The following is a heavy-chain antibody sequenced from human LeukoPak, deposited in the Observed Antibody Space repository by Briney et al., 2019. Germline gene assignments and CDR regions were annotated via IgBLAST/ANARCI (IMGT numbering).Heavy chain of an antibody. CDR3: ARGAIAAAGRTYYYYGMDA. CDR2: ISAYNGNT. J-gene: IGHJ6*02. CDR1: GYTFTSYG. D-gene: IGHD6-13*01. Sequence: ASVKVSCKASGYTFTSYGISWVRQAPGQGLEWMGWISAYNGNTNYAQKLQGRVTMTTDTSTSTAYMELSSLRSEDTAVYYCARGAIAAAGRTYYYYGMDAWGQGTTVTVSS. V-gene: IGHV1-18*01.